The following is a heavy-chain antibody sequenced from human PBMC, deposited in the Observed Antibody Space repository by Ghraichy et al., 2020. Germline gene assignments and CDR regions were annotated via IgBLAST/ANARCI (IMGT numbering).Heavy chain of an antibody. CDR1: GFTFKNAW. D-gene: IGHD2-21*01. J-gene: IGHJ6*02. CDR2: IKSKADGGTT. CDR3: TVDSQKVRHGRVIAGIVMRSDYYYYYGMDD. Sequence: GGSLRLSCAGSGFTFKNAWMSWVRQAPGKGLEWVGRIKSKADGGTTDYAAPVKGRFTISREDSDNTLYLQMNSLKTEDTAIYYCTVDSQKVRHGRVIAGIVMRSDYYYYYGMDDWGQGTTVTVSS. V-gene: IGHV3-15*01.